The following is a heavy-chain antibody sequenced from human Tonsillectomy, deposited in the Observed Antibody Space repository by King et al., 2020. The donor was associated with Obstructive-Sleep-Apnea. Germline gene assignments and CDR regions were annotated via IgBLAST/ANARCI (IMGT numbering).Heavy chain of an antibody. CDR2: IRYDGSSK. CDR3: AKALSSWDY. V-gene: IGHV3-30*02. Sequence: QLVQSGGGVVQPGRSLRLSCAASGFTFSSYGMHWVRQSPGKGLEWVAFIRYDGSSKYYADSVKGRFTISRDNSKNTLYLQMNSLRTEDTAVYYCAKALSSWDYWGQGTLVTVSS. J-gene: IGHJ4*02. CDR1: GFTFSSYG. D-gene: IGHD6-13*01.